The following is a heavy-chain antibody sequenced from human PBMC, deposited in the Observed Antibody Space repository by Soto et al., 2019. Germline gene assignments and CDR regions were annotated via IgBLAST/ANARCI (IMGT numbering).Heavy chain of an antibody. D-gene: IGHD3-10*01. V-gene: IGHV4-31*03. CDR2: IYYSGST. CDR1: GVSISGSYYY. J-gene: IGHJ3*02. Sequence: QVQLQESGPGLVKPSQTLSLTCTVSGVSISGSYYYWTWIRQHPGKGLEWIGYIYYSGSTHYNPSLKSRVDISVDTSKNQFSLKLSSLTAADTAVYYCARGGITFTDRDAFDIWGQGTMVTVSS. CDR3: ARGGITFTDRDAFDI.